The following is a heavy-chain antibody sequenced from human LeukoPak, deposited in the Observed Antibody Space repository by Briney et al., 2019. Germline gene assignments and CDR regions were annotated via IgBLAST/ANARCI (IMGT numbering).Heavy chain of an antibody. V-gene: IGHV4-59*01. Sequence: SETLSLTCTVSGGSISSYYWSWIRQPPGKGLEWIGYIYYSESTNYNPSLKSRVTISVDTSKNQFSLKLSSVTAADTAVYYCARGERRYYYDSSGYYYYWGQGTLVTVSS. CDR1: GGSISSYY. CDR3: ARGERRYYYDSSGYYYY. D-gene: IGHD3-22*01. J-gene: IGHJ4*02. CDR2: IYYSEST.